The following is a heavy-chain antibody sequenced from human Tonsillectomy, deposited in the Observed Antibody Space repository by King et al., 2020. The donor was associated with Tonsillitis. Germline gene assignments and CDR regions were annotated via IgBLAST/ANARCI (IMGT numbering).Heavy chain of an antibody. Sequence: VQLQESGPGLVKPSHTLSLTCTVSGVSISSGGYYWIWIRQHPGKGLEWIGYIYYSWSTYYNTSVTSRVTISVDTSKNQFSLKLSSVTAADTAVYYCARDRVVVDRYYDFWSGYYLDYMDVWGKGTTVTVSS. V-gene: IGHV4-31*03. CDR1: GVSISSGGYY. J-gene: IGHJ6*03. CDR3: ARDRVVVDRYYDFWSGYYLDYMDV. D-gene: IGHD3-3*01. CDR2: IYYSWST.